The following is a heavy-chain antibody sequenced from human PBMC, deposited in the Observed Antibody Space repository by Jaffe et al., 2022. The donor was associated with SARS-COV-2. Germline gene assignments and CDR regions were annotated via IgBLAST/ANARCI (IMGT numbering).Heavy chain of an antibody. V-gene: IGHV6-1*01. CDR2: TYYRSGWHT. Sequence: QVQLQQSGPGLVKPSVTLSLTCAISGDSVSSSSATWNWVRQSPSTGLEWLGRTYYRSGWHTDYAVSVKSRITVSPDTSKNQFSLHLDSVTPDDTAVYYCSRGVPVSHWWFDVWGRGTLVTVSS. J-gene: IGHJ2*01. CDR3: SRGVPVSHWWFDV. CDR1: GDSVSSSSAT. D-gene: IGHD3-10*01.